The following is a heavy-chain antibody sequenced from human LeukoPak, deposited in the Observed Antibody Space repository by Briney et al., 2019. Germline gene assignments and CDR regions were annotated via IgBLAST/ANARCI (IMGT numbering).Heavy chain of an antibody. J-gene: IGHJ3*02. V-gene: IGHV4-39*01. CDR2: IYYSGST. D-gene: IGHD5-12*01. CDR3: ARHVGGYDADAFDI. Sequence: SETLSLTCTVSGGSISSSSYYWCWIRQPPGKGLEWIGSIYYSGSTYYNPSLKSRVTISVDTSKNQFSLKLSSVTAADTAVYYCARHVGGYDADAFDIWGQGTMVTVSS. CDR1: GGSISSSSYY.